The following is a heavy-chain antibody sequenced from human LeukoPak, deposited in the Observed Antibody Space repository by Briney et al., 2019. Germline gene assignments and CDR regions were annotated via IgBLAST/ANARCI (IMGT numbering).Heavy chain of an antibody. CDR2: ISGSGGST. D-gene: IGHD6-6*01. CDR1: GFTFSSYA. J-gene: IGHJ5*02. Sequence: GGSLRLSCAASGFTFSSYAMSWVRQAPGKGLEWVSAISGSGGSTYYADSVKGRFTISRDNAKNSLYLQMNSLRAEDTAVYYCARDRGSSFPNWFDPWGQGTLVTVSS. V-gene: IGHV3-23*01. CDR3: ARDRGSSFPNWFDP.